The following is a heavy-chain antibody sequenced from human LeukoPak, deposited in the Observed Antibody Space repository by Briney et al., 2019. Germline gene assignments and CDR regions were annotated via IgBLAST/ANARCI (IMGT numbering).Heavy chain of an antibody. V-gene: IGHV4-39*01. Sequence: PSETLSLTCTVSGGSISSSSYYWGWVRQPPGKGLEWIGSMYYSGSTYYNPSLKSRVTISVDTSKNQLSLKLSSVTAADTAVYYPFGFSSGWPHYFDYWGQGTLVTVSS. CDR1: GGSISSSSYY. J-gene: IGHJ4*02. CDR2: MYYSGST. CDR3: FGFSSGWPHYFDY. D-gene: IGHD6-19*01.